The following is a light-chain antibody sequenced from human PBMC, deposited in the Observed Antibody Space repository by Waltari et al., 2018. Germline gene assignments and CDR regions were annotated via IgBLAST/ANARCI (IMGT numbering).Light chain of an antibody. V-gene: IGLV2-23*02. Sequence: QSALTQPASVSGSPGQSITISCTGSSSYGGGYILVSRYHQHPGKAPKLMIYAVTKRPSGVSHRFSGSKSGNTASLTISGLQTEDEADYYCCSYAGSTTSSVVFGTGTKVIVL. CDR2: AVT. CDR1: SSYGGGYIL. CDR3: CSYAGSTTSSVV. J-gene: IGLJ1*01.